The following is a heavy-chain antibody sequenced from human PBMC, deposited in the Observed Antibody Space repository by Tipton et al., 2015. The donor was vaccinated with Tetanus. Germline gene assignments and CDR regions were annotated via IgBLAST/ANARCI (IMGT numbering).Heavy chain of an antibody. J-gene: IGHJ5*01. Sequence: SGFTFSIYAMSWVRQAPGKGPEWVSTITGNGGTTYYADSVRGRFPISRDDSENTLYLQMNTLRDDDTAVYYCARRGEARANWFDSWGQGTLVTVSS. CDR2: ITGNGGTT. V-gene: IGHV3-23*01. CDR1: GFTFSIYA. CDR3: ARRGEARANWFDS. D-gene: IGHD2-21*01.